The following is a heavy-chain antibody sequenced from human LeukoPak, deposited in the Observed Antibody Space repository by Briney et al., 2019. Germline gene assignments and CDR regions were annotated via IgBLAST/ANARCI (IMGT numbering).Heavy chain of an antibody. Sequence: GGSLRLSCAASGFTFSSYSMNWVRQAPGKGLEWVSSISSSSSYIYYADSVKGRFTISRDNAKNSLYLQMNSLRAEDTAVYYCARDATRDGPFAGRYYFDYWGQGTLVTVSS. J-gene: IGHJ4*02. D-gene: IGHD5-24*01. CDR3: ARDATRDGPFAGRYYFDY. V-gene: IGHV3-21*01. CDR1: GFTFSSYS. CDR2: ISSSSSYI.